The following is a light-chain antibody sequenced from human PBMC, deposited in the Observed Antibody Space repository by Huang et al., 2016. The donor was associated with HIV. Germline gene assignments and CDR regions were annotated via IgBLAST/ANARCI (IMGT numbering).Light chain of an antibody. CDR3: HQYGTSVGT. CDR2: AAS. J-gene: IGKJ1*01. V-gene: IGKV3-20*01. CDR1: QTVSNNF. Sequence: EIVLTQSPGTLSLSPGERATLSCGASQTVSNNFLAWYQHNPGQAPRLLIYAASSRATGIPDRFSGSGSGRDFNLTISRLEPEDFAVYYCHQYGTSVGTFGPGTKVDVK.